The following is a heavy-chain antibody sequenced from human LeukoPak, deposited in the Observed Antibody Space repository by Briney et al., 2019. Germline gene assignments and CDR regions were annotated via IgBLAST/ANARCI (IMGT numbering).Heavy chain of an antibody. Sequence: PGRSLRLSCAASGFTFSDYYMSWIRQAPGKGLEWVSYIGSSGNNIFYADSLKGRFTISRDNAKKSLYLQMSSLRAEDTAVYYCARVGKAMAAAGFGAFDIWGQGTMVSVSS. CDR1: GFTFSDYY. CDR2: IGSSGNNI. CDR3: ARVGKAMAAAGFGAFDI. D-gene: IGHD6-13*01. V-gene: IGHV3-11*01. J-gene: IGHJ3*02.